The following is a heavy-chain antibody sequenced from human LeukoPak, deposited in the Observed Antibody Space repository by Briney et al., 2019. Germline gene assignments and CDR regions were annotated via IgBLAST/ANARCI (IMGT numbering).Heavy chain of an antibody. CDR3: AKDGQLTPTPYYFDY. D-gene: IGHD6-6*01. CDR1: GFTFSSYA. Sequence: PGGSLRLSCAASGFTFSSYAMSWVRQAPGKGLEWVSAISGSGGSTYYADSVKGRFTISRDNSKNTLYLQMDSLRAEDTAVYYCAKDGQLTPTPYYFDYWGQGTLVTVSS. V-gene: IGHV3-23*01. CDR2: ISGSGGST. J-gene: IGHJ4*02.